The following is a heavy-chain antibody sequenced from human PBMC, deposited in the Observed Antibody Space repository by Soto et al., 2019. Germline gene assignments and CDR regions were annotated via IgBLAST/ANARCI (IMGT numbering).Heavy chain of an antibody. D-gene: IGHD3-3*02. CDR3: ARVGPFEYPISYYYYLDV. J-gene: IGHJ6*03. CDR2: IYYTGST. V-gene: IGHV4-59*01. CDR1: GGSISIYY. Sequence: PSETLSLTCTVSGGSISIYYWGWIRQPPGKGLEWIGHIYYTGSTNYNSSLESRVTMSVDTSANQFSLRLSSVTAADTAVYYCARVGPFEYPISYYYYLDVWGQGTPVTVSS.